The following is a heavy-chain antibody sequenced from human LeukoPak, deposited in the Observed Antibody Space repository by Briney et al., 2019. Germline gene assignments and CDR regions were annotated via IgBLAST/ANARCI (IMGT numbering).Heavy chain of an antibody. J-gene: IGHJ4*02. CDR1: GFTFSSYA. Sequence: PGGSLRLSCAASGFTFSSYAMTWVGQAPAKGLEWVSAFSGSGGSTYYADSVKGRFTISRDNSKNTLYLQMNSLRAEDTAVYYCAKDSGFLEWLLLAHLDYWGQGIRVTVSS. CDR2: FSGSGGST. CDR3: AKDSGFLEWLLLAHLDY. D-gene: IGHD3-3*01. V-gene: IGHV3-23*01.